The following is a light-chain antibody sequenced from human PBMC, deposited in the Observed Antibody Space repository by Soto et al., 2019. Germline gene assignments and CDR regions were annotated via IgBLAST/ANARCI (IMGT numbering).Light chain of an antibody. Sequence: EIVLTQSPATLSLSPGERATLSCRASQSASTSLAWYQQKPGQAPRLLIHDASNRAPGIPVRFSGSGSGTDFTLTISSLEPEDFAVYYCQQRSNWPLTFGGGTKVEIK. V-gene: IGKV3-11*01. CDR1: QSASTS. CDR3: QQRSNWPLT. CDR2: DAS. J-gene: IGKJ4*01.